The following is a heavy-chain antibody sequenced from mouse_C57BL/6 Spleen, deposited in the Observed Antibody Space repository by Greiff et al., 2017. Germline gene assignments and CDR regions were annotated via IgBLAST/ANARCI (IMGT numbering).Heavy chain of an antibody. CDR2: INPSNGGT. Sequence: VQLQQPGTELVKPGASVKLSCKASGYTFTSYWMHWVKQRPGQGLEWIGNINPSNGGTNYNEKFKSKATLTVDKSSSTAYMQLSSLTSEDSAVYYCARKGYGSSYVYWYFDVWGTGTTVTVSS. V-gene: IGHV1-53*01. J-gene: IGHJ1*03. CDR1: GYTFTSYW. CDR3: ARKGYGSSYVYWYFDV. D-gene: IGHD1-1*01.